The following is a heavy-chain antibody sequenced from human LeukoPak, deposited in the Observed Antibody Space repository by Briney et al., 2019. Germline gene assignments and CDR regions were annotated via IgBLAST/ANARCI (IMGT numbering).Heavy chain of an antibody. D-gene: IGHD3-22*01. J-gene: IGHJ5*02. CDR2: IYASGST. CDR3: ARLADGGYDSSLLRFDP. CDR1: GDSISSYY. V-gene: IGHV4-4*09. Sequence: PSETLSLTCTVSGDSISSYYCSWIWQPPRKGKERIGDIYASGSTNYNPSLKSRVTISVDTSKNQFSLKLSSVTAADTAVYYCARLADGGYDSSLLRFDPWGQGTLVTVSS.